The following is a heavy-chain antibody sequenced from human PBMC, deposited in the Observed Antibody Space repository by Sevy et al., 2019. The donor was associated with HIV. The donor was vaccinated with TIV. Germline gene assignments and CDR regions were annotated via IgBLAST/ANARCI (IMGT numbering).Heavy chain of an antibody. Sequence: SETLSLTCAVSGYSISSGYYWGCIRQPPGKGLEWIGSIYHSGSTYYNPSLKSRVTISVDTSKNQFSLKLSSVTAADTAVYYCARVGRDIWSRRGDYWGQGTLVTVSS. CDR3: ARVGRDIWSRRGDY. CDR1: GYSISSGYY. CDR2: IYHSGST. J-gene: IGHJ4*02. D-gene: IGHD3-9*01. V-gene: IGHV4-38-2*01.